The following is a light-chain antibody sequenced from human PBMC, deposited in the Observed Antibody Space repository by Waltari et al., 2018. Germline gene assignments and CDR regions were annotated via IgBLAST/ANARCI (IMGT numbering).Light chain of an antibody. CDR1: ISNLGSNY. V-gene: IGLV1-47*01. J-gene: IGLJ1*01. Sequence: QSVLTQPPSASETPGQRVTISCSGSISNLGSNYLSWYQPVPGAAPRLLIYRNNQRPSGVPDRFSGSKFGTSASLAIDGLRSEDEAVYYCASWDDSHYVFGPGTKVTVL. CDR2: RNN. CDR3: ASWDDSHYV.